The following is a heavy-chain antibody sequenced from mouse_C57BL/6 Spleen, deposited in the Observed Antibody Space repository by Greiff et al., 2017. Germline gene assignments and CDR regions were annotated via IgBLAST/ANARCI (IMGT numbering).Heavy chain of an antibody. CDR1: GFTFSSYA. J-gene: IGHJ4*01. D-gene: IGHD1-1*01. Sequence: EVMLVESGEGLVKPGGSLKLSCAASGFTFSSYAMSWVRQTPEKRLEWVAYISSGGDYIYYADTVKGRFTISRDNARNTLYLQMSSLKSEDTAMYYCTRVGFTTVVAKAMDYWGQGTSVTVSS. CDR3: TRVGFTTVVAKAMDY. CDR2: ISSGGDYI. V-gene: IGHV5-9-1*02.